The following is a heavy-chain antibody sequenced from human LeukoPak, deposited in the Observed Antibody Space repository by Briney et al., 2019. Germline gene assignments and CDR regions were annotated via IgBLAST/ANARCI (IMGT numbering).Heavy chain of an antibody. CDR3: ARWYKYSSSWSPVNWFDP. V-gene: IGHV4-59*01. D-gene: IGHD6-6*01. Sequence: PSEPLSLTCTVSGGSISSYYWSWIRQPPGKGLEWIGYIYYSGSTNYNPSLKSRVTISVDTSKNQFSLKLSSVTAADTAVYYCARWYKYSSSWSPVNWFDPWGQGTLVTVSS. CDR1: GGSISSYY. CDR2: IYYSGST. J-gene: IGHJ5*02.